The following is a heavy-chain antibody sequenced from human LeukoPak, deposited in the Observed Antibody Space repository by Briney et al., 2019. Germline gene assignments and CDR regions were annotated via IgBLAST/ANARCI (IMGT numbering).Heavy chain of an antibody. D-gene: IGHD5-12*01. CDR1: GFSFGGYA. CDR3: VRRGPNNSGLDY. Sequence: GGSLRLSCAASGFSFGGYAMTWVRQAPGKGLEWVASITSTSSYIYYSDSVQGRFAVSRDNAKNSLYLQMNSLRVEDTAVFYCVRRGPNNSGLDYWGQGTLVTVSS. V-gene: IGHV3-21*01. J-gene: IGHJ4*02. CDR2: ITSTSSYI.